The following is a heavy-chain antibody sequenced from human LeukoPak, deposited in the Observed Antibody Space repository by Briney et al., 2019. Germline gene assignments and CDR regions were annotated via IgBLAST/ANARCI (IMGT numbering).Heavy chain of an antibody. J-gene: IGHJ4*02. CDR1: GGTFSNYA. V-gene: IGHV1-69*05. CDR3: ARGPSAYYFDY. Sequence: ASVKVSCKASGGTFSNYAISWVRQAPGQGLEWMGGIIPIFGTANYAQKFQGRVTITTDESTSTAYMELSSLRSEDTAVYYCARGPSAYYFDYWGQGTLVTVSS. CDR2: IIPIFGTA. D-gene: IGHD3-3*01.